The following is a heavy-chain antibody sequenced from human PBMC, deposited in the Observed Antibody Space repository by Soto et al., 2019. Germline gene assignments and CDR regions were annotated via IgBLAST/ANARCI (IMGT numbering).Heavy chain of an antibody. CDR2: IIPILGIA. J-gene: IGHJ5*02. Sequence: QVQLVQSGAEVKKPGSSVKVSCKASGGTFSSYTISWVRQAPGQGLEWMGRIIPILGIANYAQKFQGRVTITSDKSTSTAYMELSSLRSEETAVYYCASYNTMVRGTNWFDPWGQGTLVTVSS. V-gene: IGHV1-69*02. CDR3: ASYNTMVRGTNWFDP. D-gene: IGHD3-10*01. CDR1: GGTFSSYT.